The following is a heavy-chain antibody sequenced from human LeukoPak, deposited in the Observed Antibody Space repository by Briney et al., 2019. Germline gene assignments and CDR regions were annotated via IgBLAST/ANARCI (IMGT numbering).Heavy chain of an antibody. J-gene: IGHJ2*01. CDR1: GFTFSSYA. V-gene: IGHV3-23*01. Sequence: GGSLRLSCAASGFTFSSYAMSWVRQAPGKGLEWVSAISGSGGSTYYADSVKGRFTISRDNSKNTLYLQMNSLRAEDTAVYYCARRASDYSSGWYFDWYFDLWARGTLVTVSS. D-gene: IGHD6-19*01. CDR3: ARRASDYSSGWYFDWYFDL. CDR2: ISGSGGST.